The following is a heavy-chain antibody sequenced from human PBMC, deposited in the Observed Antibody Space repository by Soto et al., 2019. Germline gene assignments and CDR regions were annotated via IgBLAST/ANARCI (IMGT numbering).Heavy chain of an antibody. D-gene: IGHD3-3*01. Sequence: GGSLRLSCAASGFTVSSNYMSWVRQAPGKGLEWVSVIYSGGSTYYADSVKGRFTISRDNSKNTLYLQMNSLRAEDTAVYYCARLFLGPGPGWFDPWGQGTLVTVSS. CDR2: IYSGGST. CDR1: GFTVSSNY. V-gene: IGHV3-53*01. J-gene: IGHJ5*02. CDR3: ARLFLGPGPGWFDP.